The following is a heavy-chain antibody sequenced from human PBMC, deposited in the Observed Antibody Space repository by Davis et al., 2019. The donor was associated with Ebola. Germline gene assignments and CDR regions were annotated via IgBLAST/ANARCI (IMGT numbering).Heavy chain of an antibody. Sequence: GESLKISCVASGFIFSNYWMSWVRQAPGKGLEWVANIKQDGSEKYYVDSVNGRFTISRDNAKNSLYLQMNSLRAEDTAVYYCVPDIVVVPAAIHWGQGTLVTVSS. D-gene: IGHD2-2*01. J-gene: IGHJ4*02. V-gene: IGHV3-7*01. CDR1: GFIFSNYW. CDR2: IKQDGSEK. CDR3: VPDIVVVPAAIH.